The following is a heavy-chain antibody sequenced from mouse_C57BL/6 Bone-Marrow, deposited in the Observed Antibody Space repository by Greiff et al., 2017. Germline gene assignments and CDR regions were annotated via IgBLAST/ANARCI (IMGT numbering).Heavy chain of an antibody. V-gene: IGHV5-4*01. CDR1: GFTFSSYA. CDR3: ARDQSTMVTPAWFAY. Sequence: EVKVVESGGGLVKPGGSLKLSCAASGFTFSSYAMSWVRQTPEKRLEWVATISDGGSYTYYPDNVKGRFTSSRDNAKNNLYLQMSHLKSEDTAMYYCARDQSTMVTPAWFAYWGQGTLVTVSA. J-gene: IGHJ3*01. CDR2: ISDGGSYT. D-gene: IGHD2-2*01.